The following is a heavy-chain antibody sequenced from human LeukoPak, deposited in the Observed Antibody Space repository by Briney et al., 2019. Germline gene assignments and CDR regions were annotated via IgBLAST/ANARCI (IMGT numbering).Heavy chain of an antibody. D-gene: IGHD3-16*01. V-gene: IGHV3-23*01. J-gene: IGHJ4*02. CDR3: PKGSEEVVSTWGDYFYY. Sequence: PGGSLRLSCVASGFTRTTYATSWVRQAPGKGLEWVSAISGSGGSTYYADSVKGRFTISRDNSKNTLYLQMNRLRAEDTAVYYCPKGSEEVVSTWGDYFYYCGQGTLVTVSS. CDR1: GFTRTTYA. CDR2: ISGSGGST.